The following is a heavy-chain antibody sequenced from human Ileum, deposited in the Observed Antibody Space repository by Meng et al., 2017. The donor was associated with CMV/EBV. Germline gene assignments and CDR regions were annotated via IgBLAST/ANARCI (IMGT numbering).Heavy chain of an antibody. J-gene: IGHJ6*02. D-gene: IGHD2-2*02. CDR2: IRRKGNGYET. CDR1: GFTFSDFA. Sequence: GESLKISCAASGFTFSDFAFHWVRQASGKGLEWVGRIRRKGNGYETTYVASVKGRFTISRDDSKNTVYLQMNSLKSDDTAVYYCSRPVGDYCYGSSCYSQMDVWGQGTTVTVSS. V-gene: IGHV3-73*01. CDR3: SRPVGDYCYGSSCYSQMDV.